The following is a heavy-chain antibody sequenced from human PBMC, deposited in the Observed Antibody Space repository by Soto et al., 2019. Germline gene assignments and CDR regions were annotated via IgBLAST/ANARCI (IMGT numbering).Heavy chain of an antibody. D-gene: IGHD6-19*01. CDR3: ARDGGIAVAGAFDI. CDR1: GGCISSGDYY. Sequence: ILSLNCTVSGGCISSGDYYWSWIRQHPGKGLEWIGYIYYSGSTYYNPSLKSRVTISVDTSKNQFSLKLSSVTAADTAVYYCARDGGIAVAGAFDIWGQGAMVTVSS. CDR2: IYYSGST. J-gene: IGHJ3*02. V-gene: IGHV4-31*03.